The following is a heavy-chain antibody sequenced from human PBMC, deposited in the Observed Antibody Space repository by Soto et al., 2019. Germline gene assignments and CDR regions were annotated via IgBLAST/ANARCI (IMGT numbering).Heavy chain of an antibody. D-gene: IGHD1-7*01. CDR1: GYSFTSYW. V-gene: IGHV5-51*01. CDR3: ARQATTPHSYYYYYYGMDV. Sequence: PGESLNISCKGSGYSFTSYWIGWVRQMPGKGLEWMGIIYPGDSDTRYSPSFQGQVTISADKSISTAYLQWSSLKASDTAMYYCARQATTPHSYYYYYYGMDVWGQGTTVTVS. CDR2: IYPGDSDT. J-gene: IGHJ6*02.